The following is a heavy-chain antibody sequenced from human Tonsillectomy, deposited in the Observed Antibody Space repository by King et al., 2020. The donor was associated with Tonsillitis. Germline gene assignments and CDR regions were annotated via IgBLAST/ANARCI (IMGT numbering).Heavy chain of an antibody. CDR3: ARDRPCSSASCYGGSWFDP. CDR1: GYTFTSYY. V-gene: IGHV1-46*01. Sequence: VQLVESGAEVKKPGASVKVSCKASGYTFTSYYMHWVRQAPGQGLEWMGMINPSGGTTSYAQKFQGRVTMTRDTSTNTVYMELSSLRSEDTAVLYCARDRPCSSASCYGGSWFDPWGQGTLVTVCS. D-gene: IGHD2-2*01. J-gene: IGHJ5*02. CDR2: INPSGGTT.